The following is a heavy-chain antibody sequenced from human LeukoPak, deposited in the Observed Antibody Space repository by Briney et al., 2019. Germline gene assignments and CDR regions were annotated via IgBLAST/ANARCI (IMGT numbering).Heavy chain of an antibody. D-gene: IGHD1-7*01. Sequence: GGSLRLSCAASGFTFDDYAMHWVRQGPGKGLEWVSGITWNSGTIGYADSAKGRFTISRDNAKNSLYLQMNSLRAEDTALYYCAKDVTGTGAFDIWGQGTMVTVSS. CDR2: ITWNSGTI. CDR1: GFTFDDYA. V-gene: IGHV3-9*01. CDR3: AKDVTGTGAFDI. J-gene: IGHJ3*02.